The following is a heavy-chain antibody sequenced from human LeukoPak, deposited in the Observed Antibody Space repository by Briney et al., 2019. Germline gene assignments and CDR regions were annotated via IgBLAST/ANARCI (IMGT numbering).Heavy chain of an antibody. J-gene: IGHJ4*02. V-gene: IGHV3-23*01. Sequence: GGSLRLSCAAYGFTFSSYAMSWVRQAPGKGLEWVSAISGSGGSTYYADSVKGRFTISRDNSKNTLYLQMNSLGAEDTAVYYCAKGFDFDWLFPFDYWGQGTLVTVSS. CDR2: ISGSGGST. CDR3: AKGFDFDWLFPFDY. D-gene: IGHD3-9*01. CDR1: GFTFSSYA.